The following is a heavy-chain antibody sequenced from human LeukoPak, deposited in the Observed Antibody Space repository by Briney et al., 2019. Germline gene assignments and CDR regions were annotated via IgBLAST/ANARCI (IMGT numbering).Heavy chain of an antibody. D-gene: IGHD2-21*02. V-gene: IGHV1-69*01. J-gene: IGHJ4*02. CDR3: ARAHGVPAYCGGDCYSALHY. CDR1: GGTFIIYA. Sequence: ASVKVSFKASGGTFIIYAISWVRQAPGRGLEWMGGIIPIFGTANYAQKFQGRVTITADESTSTAYMELSSLRSEDTAVYYCARAHGVPAYCGGDCYSALHYWGQGTLVAVSS. CDR2: IIPIFGTA.